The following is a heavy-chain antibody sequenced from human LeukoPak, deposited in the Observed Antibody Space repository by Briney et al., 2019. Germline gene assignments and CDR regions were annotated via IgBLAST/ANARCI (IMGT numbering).Heavy chain of an antibody. V-gene: IGHV5-51*01. D-gene: IGHD2/OR15-2a*01. CDR1: GYNFANFW. CDR2: IFPDDSDT. J-gene: IGHJ3*01. Sequence: RGESLKISCKASGYNFANFWIGWVRQMPGEGLEWMGIIFPDDSDTRYNPSFEGQFTISADKSISTLYLQWSSLKASDTAMYYCARQEMPVIGIGPEIFHAFDVWGQGTFIIVSS. CDR3: ARQEMPVIGIGPEIFHAFDV.